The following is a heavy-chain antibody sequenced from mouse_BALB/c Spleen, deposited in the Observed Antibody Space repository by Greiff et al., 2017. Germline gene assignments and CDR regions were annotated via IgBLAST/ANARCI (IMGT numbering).Heavy chain of an antibody. J-gene: IGHJ4*01. CDR1: GFDFSRYW. V-gene: IGHV4-1*02. CDR2: INPDSSTI. Sequence: EVKLMESGGGLVQPGGSLKLSCAASGFDFSRYWMSWVRQAPGKGLEWIGEINPDSSTINYTPSLKDKFIISRDNAKNTLYLQMSKVRSEDTALYYCARPIYYGNYEAMDYWGQGTSVTVSS. D-gene: IGHD2-1*01. CDR3: ARPIYYGNYEAMDY.